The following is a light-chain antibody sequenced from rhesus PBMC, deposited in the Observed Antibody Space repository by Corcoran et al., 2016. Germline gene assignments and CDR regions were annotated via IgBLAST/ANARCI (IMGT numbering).Light chain of an antibody. Sequence: DIQMTQSPSSLSASVGDRVTITCRASQGISSYLAWYQQKPGKAPKLLIYMASTLQSWVPSRVSGRGAGTDFTLPINSLQPEDFATYYCQQRNSRPFSFGQGTNVEIK. CDR1: QGISSY. V-gene: IGKV1-25*01. CDR2: MAS. J-gene: IGKJ2*01. CDR3: QQRNSRPFS.